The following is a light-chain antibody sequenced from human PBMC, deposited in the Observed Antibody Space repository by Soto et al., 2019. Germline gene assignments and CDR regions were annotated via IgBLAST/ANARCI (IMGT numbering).Light chain of an antibody. J-gene: IGKJ1*01. Sequence: DIQMTQSPSTLYASVVDIVTITFRASQSISVWLAWYQQKAGKAPNLLIYKASRLESGVPSRFSGSGPETEFTLTISSLQPDDFATYYCQHYNSYSEAFGQGTKVDIK. V-gene: IGKV1-5*03. CDR3: QHYNSYSEA. CDR1: QSISVW. CDR2: KAS.